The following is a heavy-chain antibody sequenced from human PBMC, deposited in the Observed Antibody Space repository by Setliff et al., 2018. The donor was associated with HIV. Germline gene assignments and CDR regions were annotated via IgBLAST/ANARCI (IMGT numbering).Heavy chain of an antibody. CDR1: GYTFTDYF. Sequence: ASVKVSCKSSGYTFTDYFIHWVRQAPGQGLEWIGRISPNNGAAEYAPKFQGRVSMTLDRSINTAYMEFSGLTSDDTAIYYCARQLSNSFDYWGQGTLVTVSS. J-gene: IGHJ4*02. CDR3: ARQLSNSFDY. V-gene: IGHV1-2*06. D-gene: IGHD1-1*01. CDR2: ISPNNGAA.